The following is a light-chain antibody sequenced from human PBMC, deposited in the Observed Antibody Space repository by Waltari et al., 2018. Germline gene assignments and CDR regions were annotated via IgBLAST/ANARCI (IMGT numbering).Light chain of an antibody. CDR3: QQRTNWPPRLT. Sequence: RATLSCRASQSVSGYLVWYQQKPGQAPRLLIYDASKRATGIPARFSGSGSGTDFTLTISSLEPEDFAVYYCQQRTNWPPRLTFGGGSKVEIK. CDR2: DAS. J-gene: IGKJ4*01. V-gene: IGKV3-11*01. CDR1: QSVSGY.